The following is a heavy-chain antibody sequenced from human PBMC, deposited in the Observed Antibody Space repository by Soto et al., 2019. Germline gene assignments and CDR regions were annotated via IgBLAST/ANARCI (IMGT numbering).Heavy chain of an antibody. CDR3: ARGKERTYYDILTGLATGNWFDP. CDR1: GGSVSSGSYY. Sequence: SETLSLTCTVSGGSVSSGSYYWSWIRQPPGKGLEWIGYIYYSGSTNYNPSLKSRVTISVDTSKNQFSLKLSSVTAADTAVYYCARGKERTYYDILTGLATGNWFDPWGQGTLVTVSS. D-gene: IGHD3-9*01. CDR2: IYYSGST. V-gene: IGHV4-61*01. J-gene: IGHJ5*02.